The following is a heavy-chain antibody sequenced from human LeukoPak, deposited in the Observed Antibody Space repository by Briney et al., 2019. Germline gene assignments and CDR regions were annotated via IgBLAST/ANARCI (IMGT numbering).Heavy chain of an antibody. Sequence: SVKVSCKASGGTFSSYATSWVRQAPGQGLEWMGGIIPIFGTANYAQKFQGRVTITTDESTSTAYMELSSLRSEDTAVYYCARSVFPYYSGSGSPYNVDVRQNSYFDFWGQGTLVTVSS. CDR3: ARSVFPYYSGSGSPYNVDVRQNSYFDF. D-gene: IGHD3-10*01. V-gene: IGHV1-69*05. CDR1: GGTFSSYA. CDR2: IIPIFGTA. J-gene: IGHJ4*02.